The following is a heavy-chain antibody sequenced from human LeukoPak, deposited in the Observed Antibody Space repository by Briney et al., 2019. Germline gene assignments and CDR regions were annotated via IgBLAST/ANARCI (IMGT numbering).Heavy chain of an antibody. CDR2: IKSKTGGGTT. D-gene: IGHD1-26*01. V-gene: IGHV3-15*01. CDR1: GFTFSNAW. Sequence: GGALRLSCAASGFTFSNAWMSWVRQAPGKGLEWVGRIKSKTGGGTTDYAAPVKGRFTISRDDSKNTLYLQMNSLKTEDTAVYYCTTVSPGGSYQDYYYYYMDVWGKGTTVTVSS. CDR3: TTVSPGGSYQDYYYYYMDV. J-gene: IGHJ6*03.